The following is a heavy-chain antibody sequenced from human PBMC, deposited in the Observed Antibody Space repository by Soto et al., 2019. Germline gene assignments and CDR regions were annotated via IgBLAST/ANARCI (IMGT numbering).Heavy chain of an antibody. D-gene: IGHD6-19*01. Sequence: QTGGSLRLSCAASGFTFSSYGMHWVRQAPGKGLEWVAVISYDGSNKYYADSVKGRFTISRDNSKNTLYLQMNSLRAEDTAVYYCAKDSSSSGYVDYWGQGTLVTVSS. CDR3: AKDSSSSGYVDY. CDR1: GFTFSSYG. J-gene: IGHJ4*02. CDR2: ISYDGSNK. V-gene: IGHV3-30*18.